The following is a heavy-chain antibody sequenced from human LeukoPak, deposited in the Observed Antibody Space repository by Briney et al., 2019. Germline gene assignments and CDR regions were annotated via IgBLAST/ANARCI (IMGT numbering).Heavy chain of an antibody. CDR1: GGTFSSYA. CDR3: ARERITPGYSSSWRGGDFQH. V-gene: IGHV1-69*17. Sequence: GASVKVSCKASGGTFSSYAISWVRQAPGQGLEWMGGIIPIFGIANYAQKFQGRVTITADKSTSTAYMELSSLRSEDTAVYYCARERITPGYSSSWRGGDFQHWGQGALVTVSS. D-gene: IGHD6-13*01. J-gene: IGHJ1*01. CDR2: IIPIFGIA.